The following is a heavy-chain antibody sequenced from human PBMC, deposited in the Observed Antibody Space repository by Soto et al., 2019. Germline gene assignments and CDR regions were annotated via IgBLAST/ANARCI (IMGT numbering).Heavy chain of an antibody. V-gene: IGHV1-69*12. Sequence: QVQLVQSGAEVKKPGSSVKLSCKASGGTFRSSAISWVRQAPGQGLEWMGGIIPIFPTPDYAQKFQERVTSTADXPXXXAXXELSSLTSEDTAVYYCARDRDRLQLGGNYYYIMDVWGQGTTVTVSS. CDR2: IIPIFPTP. CDR1: GGTFRSSA. CDR3: ARDRDRLQLGGNYYYIMDV. D-gene: IGHD4-4*01. J-gene: IGHJ6*02.